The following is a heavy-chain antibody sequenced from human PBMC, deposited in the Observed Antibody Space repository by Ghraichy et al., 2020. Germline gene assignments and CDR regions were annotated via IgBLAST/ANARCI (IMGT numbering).Heavy chain of an antibody. V-gene: IGHV5-10-1*01. Sequence: GESLNISCKGSGYSFTSYWITWVRQMPGKGLEWMGRIDPSDSYTNYSTSFQGHVSISVDKSITTAYLQWSNLKASDTAMYYCARLGLYITAAGFDSWGQGTLITVSS. CDR1: GYSFTSYW. D-gene: IGHD6-13*01. CDR2: IDPSDSYT. CDR3: ARLGLYITAAGFDS. J-gene: IGHJ4*02.